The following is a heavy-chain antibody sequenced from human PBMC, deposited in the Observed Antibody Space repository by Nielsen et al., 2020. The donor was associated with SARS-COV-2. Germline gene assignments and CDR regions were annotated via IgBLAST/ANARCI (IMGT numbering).Heavy chain of an antibody. D-gene: IGHD1-26*01. V-gene: IGHV4-59*11. CDR1: GGSISSHY. CDR2: IYYSGST. Sequence: SETLSLTCTVSGGSISSHYWSWIRQPPGKGLEWIGYIYYSGSTNYNPSLKSRVTISVDTSKNQFSLKLSSVTAADTAVYYCARGGIVGAAAWLDAFDIWGQGTTVTVSS. J-gene: IGHJ3*02. CDR3: ARGGIVGAAAWLDAFDI.